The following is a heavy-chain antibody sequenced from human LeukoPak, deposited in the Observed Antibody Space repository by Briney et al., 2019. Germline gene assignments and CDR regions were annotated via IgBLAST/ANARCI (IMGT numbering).Heavy chain of an antibody. D-gene: IGHD2-2*01. J-gene: IGHJ4*02. V-gene: IGHV4-39*01. CDR3: ARQFATASADTRGYFDF. Sequence: PSETLSLTCTVSGASISSSNDYWGWIRQAPGKGLEWIGSGFYGGSAHYNPSLKSRATISVDTSKNQFSLKLSSLTAADAAMYYCARQFATASADTRGYFDFWGQGTVVTVSS. CDR2: GFYGGSA. CDR1: GASISSSNDY.